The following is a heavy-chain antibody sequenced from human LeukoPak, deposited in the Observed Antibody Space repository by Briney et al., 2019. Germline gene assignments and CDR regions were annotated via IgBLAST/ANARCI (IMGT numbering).Heavy chain of an antibody. Sequence: SETLSLTCAVYGGSFSGYYWSWIRQPPGKGLEWIGEINHSGSTNYNPSLKSRVTISVDTSKNQFSLKLSSVTAADTAVYYCARRLTGNIDAFDIWGQGTMLTVSS. V-gene: IGHV4-34*01. J-gene: IGHJ3*02. CDR1: GGSFSGYY. CDR3: ARRLTGNIDAFDI. CDR2: INHSGST. D-gene: IGHD7-27*01.